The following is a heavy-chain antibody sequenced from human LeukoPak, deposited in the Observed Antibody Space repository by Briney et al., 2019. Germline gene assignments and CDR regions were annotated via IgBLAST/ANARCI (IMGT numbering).Heavy chain of an antibody. V-gene: IGHV3-21*01. CDR1: GFTFSSYA. CDR3: AAEPATIFGVVRIRDY. Sequence: GGSLRLSCAASGFTFSSYAMSWVRQAPGKGLEWVSSISSSSSYIYYADSVKGRFTISRDNAKNSLYLQMNSLRAEDTAVYYCAAEPATIFGVVRIRDYWGQGTLVTVSS. CDR2: ISSSSSYI. D-gene: IGHD3-3*01. J-gene: IGHJ4*02.